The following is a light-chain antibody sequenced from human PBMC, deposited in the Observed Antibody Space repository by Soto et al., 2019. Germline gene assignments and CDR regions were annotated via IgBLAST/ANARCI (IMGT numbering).Light chain of an antibody. CDR1: QSVSSIY. V-gene: IGKV3-20*01. CDR2: GAS. CDR3: QQYGSSRWT. J-gene: IGKJ1*01. Sequence: EIVLTQSPGTLSLSPGERATLSCRASQSVSSIYLAWYQQKPGQAPRLLNYGASSRATGIPDRFSGSGSGTDFTLTISRLEPEDFAVYYCQQYGSSRWTFGQGTKVDIK.